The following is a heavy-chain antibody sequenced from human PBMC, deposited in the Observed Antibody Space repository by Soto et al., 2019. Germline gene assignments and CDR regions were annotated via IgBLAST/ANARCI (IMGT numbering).Heavy chain of an antibody. CDR1: GDSISGSQW. Sequence: SETLSLTCAVSGDSISGSQWWSWVRLPPGKGLEWIGEISHTGTTNYNPSLKSRVTMSVDKPKNQFSLNLTSVTAADTAVYYCATVSRHTMSWFDPWGQGTLVTVSS. V-gene: IGHV4-4*02. J-gene: IGHJ5*02. CDR3: ATVSRHTMSWFDP. CDR2: ISHTGTT.